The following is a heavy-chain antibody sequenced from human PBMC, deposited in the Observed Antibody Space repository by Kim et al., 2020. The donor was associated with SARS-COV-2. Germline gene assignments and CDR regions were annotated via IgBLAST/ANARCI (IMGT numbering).Heavy chain of an antibody. CDR2: ISDSGGST. J-gene: IGHJ5*02. CDR3: AKDRVGATRYNWFDP. CDR1: GFTFSSYA. D-gene: IGHD1-26*01. Sequence: GGSLRLSCAASGFTFSSYAMSWVRQAPGKGLEWVSGISDSGGSTCYGDSVRGRFIISRDNSKNTLYLQMNRLRAEDTAVYYCAKDRVGATRYNWFDPRG. V-gene: IGHV3-23*01.